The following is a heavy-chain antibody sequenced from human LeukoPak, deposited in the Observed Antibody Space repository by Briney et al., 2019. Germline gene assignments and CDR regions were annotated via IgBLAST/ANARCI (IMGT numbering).Heavy chain of an antibody. CDR3: ARGRFHLVY. CDR2: IYYSGST. D-gene: IGHD1-26*01. CDR1: GGSISSSSYY. V-gene: IGHV4-61*05. J-gene: IGHJ4*02. Sequence: SETLSLTCTVSGGSISSSSYYWGWLRQPPGKGLEWIGYIYYSGSTNYNPSLKSRVTISVDTSKNQFSLKVNSVTAADTAVYYCARGRFHLVYWGQGALVTVAS.